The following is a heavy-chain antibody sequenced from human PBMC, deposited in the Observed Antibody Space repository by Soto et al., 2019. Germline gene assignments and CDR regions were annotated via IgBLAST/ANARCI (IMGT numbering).Heavy chain of an antibody. Sequence: ASVKVSCKASGYTFTGYYMHWVRQAPGQGLEWMGWINPNSGGTNYAQKFQERVTITRDMSTSTAYMELSSLRSEDTAVYYCAAELRDGVVAATRDYWGQGTLVTVSS. V-gene: IGHV1-2*02. D-gene: IGHD2-15*01. J-gene: IGHJ4*02. CDR1: GYTFTGYY. CDR3: AAELRDGVVAATRDY. CDR2: INPNSGGT.